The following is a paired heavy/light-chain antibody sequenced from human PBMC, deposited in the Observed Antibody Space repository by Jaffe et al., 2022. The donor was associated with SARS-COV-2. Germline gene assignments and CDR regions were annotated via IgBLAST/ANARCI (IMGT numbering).Light chain of an antibody. CDR1: EDIGSG. Sequence: DIQMTQSPSSLSASVGDRVTITCRASEDIGSGLGWFQQKPGKVPKRLIYAASSLQSGVPSRFSGSGSGTEFTLTISSLQPEDFATYYCLQHRHYPRVFGPGTKVDLK. CDR2: AAS. CDR3: LQHRHYPRV. V-gene: IGKV1-17*01. J-gene: IGKJ3*01.
Heavy chain of an antibody. CDR2: ISAYNGNA. Sequence: QVQLVQSGAEVKNPGASVKVSCKTSGYIFTSYGISWVRQAPGQGLEWVGWISAYNGNAIYAQKFQGRVTMTPDTSTNTAYMELRSLTTDDTAVYYCARDTASGEITSVIFDFWGQGTEVSVSS. J-gene: IGHJ3*01. D-gene: IGHD3-10*01. CDR1: GYIFTSYG. V-gene: IGHV1-18*01. CDR3: ARDTASGEITSVIFDF.